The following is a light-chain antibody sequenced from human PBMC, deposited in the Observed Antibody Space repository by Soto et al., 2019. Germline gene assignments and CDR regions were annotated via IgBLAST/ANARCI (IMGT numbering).Light chain of an antibody. CDR3: QQYGSSPRT. Sequence: EMVLTQPPGTLSLAPGERATLSCRASQSVSSNYLAWYQQEPGQAPRLHIYGASSRATGIPDRFTGSGSGTDFTLTISRLEPEDFGVYYCQQYGSSPRTFGQGTKVDIK. CDR1: QSVSSNY. V-gene: IGKV3-20*01. J-gene: IGKJ1*01. CDR2: GAS.